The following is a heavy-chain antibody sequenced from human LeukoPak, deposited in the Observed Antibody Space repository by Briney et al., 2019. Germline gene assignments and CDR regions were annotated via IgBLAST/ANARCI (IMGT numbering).Heavy chain of an antibody. D-gene: IGHD3-22*01. CDR1: GFTVSSNY. CDR2: IYSGGST. V-gene: IGHV3-53*01. CDR3: ASYDSSGYYTSPLGY. J-gene: IGHJ4*02. Sequence: GGSLRLSCAASGFTVSSNYMSWVRQAPGKGLEWVSVIYSGGSTYYADSVKGRFTISRDNSKNTLYLQMNSLRAEDTAVYYCASYDSSGYYTSPLGYWGQGTLVTVSS.